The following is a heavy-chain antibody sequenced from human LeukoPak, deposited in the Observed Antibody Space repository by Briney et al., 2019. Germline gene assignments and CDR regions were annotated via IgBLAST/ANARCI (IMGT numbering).Heavy chain of an antibody. CDR1: GFTFSSYT. Sequence: PGGSLRLSCAASGFTFSSYTMSWVRQAPGRGLEWVANIKQDGSEKYYVDSVKGRFTISRDNAKNSLYLQMNSLRAEDTAVYYCARDWESYSSSSYWFDPWGQGTLVTDSS. J-gene: IGHJ5*02. CDR2: IKQDGSEK. V-gene: IGHV3-7*01. D-gene: IGHD6-6*01. CDR3: ARDWESYSSSSYWFDP.